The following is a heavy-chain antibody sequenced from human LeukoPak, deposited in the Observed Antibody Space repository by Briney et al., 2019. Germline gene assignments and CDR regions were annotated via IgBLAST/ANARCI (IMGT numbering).Heavy chain of an antibody. J-gene: IGHJ4*02. D-gene: IGHD3-10*01. CDR2: INHSGST. CDR1: GGSFSGYY. Sequence: PSETLSLTCAVYGGSFSGYYWSWIRQPPGKGLEWIGEINHSGSTNYNPSLKSRVTISVDTSKNQFSLKLSSVTAADTAVYYCARLLIITMVRGVTPNTKYYFDYWGQGTLVTVSS. CDR3: ARLLIITMVRGVTPNTKYYFDY. V-gene: IGHV4-34*01.